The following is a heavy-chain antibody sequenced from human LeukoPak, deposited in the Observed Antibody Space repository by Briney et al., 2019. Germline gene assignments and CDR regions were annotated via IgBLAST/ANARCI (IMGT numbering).Heavy chain of an antibody. CDR1: GFTFSYYA. CDR2: IRYDGTNK. CDR3: AKARTRGYSYGSFDY. V-gene: IGHV3-30*02. Sequence: GGSLRLSCAASGFTFSYYAIHWVRQAPGKGLDWVAFIRYDGTNKNYADSVKGRFTISRDNSKNTLYLQMNSLRAEDTAVYYCAKARTRGYSYGSFDYWGQGTLVTVSS. D-gene: IGHD5-18*01. J-gene: IGHJ4*02.